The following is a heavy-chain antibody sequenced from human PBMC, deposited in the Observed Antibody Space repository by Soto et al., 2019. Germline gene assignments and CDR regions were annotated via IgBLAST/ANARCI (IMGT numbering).Heavy chain of an antibody. CDR1: GFIFSTYA. CDR3: AKEGGYHWNDPFDY. Sequence: EVQLLESGGGLAQPGGSLRLSCAASGFIFSTYAMSWVRQAPGKGLEWVSTISGSGANTYYAASVRGRFTISRDNYKNTLYLQVNGLRGEDTAVYYCAKEGGYHWNDPFDYWGQGTLVTVSS. J-gene: IGHJ4*02. V-gene: IGHV3-23*01. CDR2: ISGSGANT. D-gene: IGHD1-1*01.